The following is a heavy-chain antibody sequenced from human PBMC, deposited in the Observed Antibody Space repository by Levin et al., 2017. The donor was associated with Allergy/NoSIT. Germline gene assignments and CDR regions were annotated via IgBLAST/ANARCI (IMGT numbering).Heavy chain of an antibody. CDR1: GYSFPDYW. D-gene: IGHD2-15*01. J-gene: IGHJ4*02. Sequence: PGGSLRLSCKASGYSFPDYWIGWVRQMPGKGLEWMGIIYPGDSGTRYSPSFQGQVTISADNSITTAYLQWSSLKASDTAMYYCARHAVGFCSAGTCYPDYWGQGTLVTVSS. CDR3: ARHAVGFCSAGTCYPDY. V-gene: IGHV5-51*01. CDR2: IYPGDSGT.